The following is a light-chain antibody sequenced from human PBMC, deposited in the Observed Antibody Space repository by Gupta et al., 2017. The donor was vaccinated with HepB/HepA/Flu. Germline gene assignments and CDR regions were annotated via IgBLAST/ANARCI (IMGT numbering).Light chain of an antibody. V-gene: IGKV1-39*01. CDR1: QSISSY. J-gene: IGKJ2*01. CDR2: AAS. Sequence: DIQMTQSPSSLSASVGDRVTITCRASQSISSYLNWYQQKPGKAPKLLIYAASSLQSGVPSRFSGSGSGTDFTLTISSLQPEDFATYYCQQSYRTPRYTCGPGTKLEIK. CDR3: QQSYRTPRYT.